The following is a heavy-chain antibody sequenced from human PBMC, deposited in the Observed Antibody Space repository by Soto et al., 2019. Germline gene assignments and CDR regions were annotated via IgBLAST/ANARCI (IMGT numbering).Heavy chain of an antibody. Sequence: SETLSLTCTVSGGTVSGGSISSGGYYWSWIRQYPGKDLEWIGHIYYSGSTYYSPSLKSRVSISLDTPKIQFSLKMTSVTAADTAVYYRPIKIHDMGTSYLGGYYSCVMDVWGQGTTVTVSS. CDR3: PIKIHDMGTSYLGGYYSCVMDV. CDR1: GGSISSGGYY. V-gene: IGHV4-31*03. J-gene: IGHJ6*02. CDR2: IYYSGST. D-gene: IGHD3-9*01.